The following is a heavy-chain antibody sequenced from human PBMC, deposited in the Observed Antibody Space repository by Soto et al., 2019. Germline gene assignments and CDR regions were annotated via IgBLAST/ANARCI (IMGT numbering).Heavy chain of an antibody. CDR1: GFTFSSYG. J-gene: IGHJ3*02. V-gene: IGHV3-30*18. D-gene: IGHD1-26*01. CDR3: AKGRGAFDI. CDR2: ISYDGSNK. Sequence: QVQLVESGGGVVQPGRSLRLSCAASGFTFSSYGMHWVRQAPGKGLEWVAVISYDGSNKYYVDSVKGRFTISRDNSKNTLYLQMNSLRAEDTAVYYCAKGRGAFDIWGQGTMVTVSS.